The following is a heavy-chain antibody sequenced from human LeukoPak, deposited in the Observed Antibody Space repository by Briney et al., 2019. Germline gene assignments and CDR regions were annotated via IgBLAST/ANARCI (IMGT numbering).Heavy chain of an antibody. Sequence: SETLSLTCTVSGGSISSSSYYWGWIRQPPGKGLEWIGSIYYSGSTNYNPSLKSRVTISVDTSKNQFSLKLSSVTAADTAVYYCARHLSGVGGYYDSSGYFGWYFDFLGPGTLVTVSS. CDR2: IYYSGST. CDR3: ARHLSGVGGYYDSSGYFGWYFDF. D-gene: IGHD3-22*01. CDR1: GGSISSSSYY. V-gene: IGHV4-39*07. J-gene: IGHJ2*01.